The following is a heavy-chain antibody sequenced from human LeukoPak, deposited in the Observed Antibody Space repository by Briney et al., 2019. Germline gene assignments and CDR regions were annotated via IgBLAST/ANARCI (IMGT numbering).Heavy chain of an antibody. D-gene: IGHD4-17*01. V-gene: IGHV3-74*01. CDR1: GFTFSSYW. CDR3: ARVSPEGDYDY. Sequence: PGGSLRLSCAASGFTFSSYWMHWVRQAPGKGLVWVSCINSDGSSTSYADSVKGRFTISRDNAKNTLYLQMNSLRAEDTAVYYCARVSPEGDYDYWGQGTLVTVSS. J-gene: IGHJ4*02. CDR2: INSDGSST.